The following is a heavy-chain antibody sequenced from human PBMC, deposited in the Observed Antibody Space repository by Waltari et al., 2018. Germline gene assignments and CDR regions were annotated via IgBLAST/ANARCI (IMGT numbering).Heavy chain of an antibody. CDR1: GFTFIGYD. CDR3: ARDIRREQPHARGFDY. CDR2: ISGNGATI. J-gene: IGHJ4*02. D-gene: IGHD1-26*01. Sequence: EVQLVESGGGLVQPGGSLRLSCEASGFTFIGYDMNWVRQAPGKGPGWMSYISGNGATIIYAGSVKGRFNISRDNAKSSLHLQMTSLRVDDTAIYYCARDIRREQPHARGFDYWGQGSLVTVSS. V-gene: IGHV3-48*03.